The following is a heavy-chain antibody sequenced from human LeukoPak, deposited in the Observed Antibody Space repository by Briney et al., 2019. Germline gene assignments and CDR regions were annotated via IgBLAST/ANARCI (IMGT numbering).Heavy chain of an antibody. CDR1: GFSFSSYG. CDR2: IWYDGSNE. CDR3: ARGSNTGYSIDS. V-gene: IGHV3-33*01. J-gene: IGHJ4*02. Sequence: GGSLRLSCAVSGFSFSSYGMHWVRQAPGKGLEWVAVIWYDGSNENYPDSVKSRFSISRDNSKNTLYLQMNSLRAEDTAVYFCARGSNTGYSIDSWGQGTLVTVYS. D-gene: IGHD3-9*01.